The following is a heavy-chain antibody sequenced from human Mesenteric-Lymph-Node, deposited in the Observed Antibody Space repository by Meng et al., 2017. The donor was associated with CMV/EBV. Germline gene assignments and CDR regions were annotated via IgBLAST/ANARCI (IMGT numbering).Heavy chain of an antibody. CDR2: ISYSGSA. Sequence: SETLSLTCTVSGGSISSSSYFWGWIRLPPGKGLEWIGSISYSGSAYYSPSLKSRVTISRDTSKNQLSLKLSSVTAADTSVYYCARRVLNWSAFDIWGQGTMVTVSS. J-gene: IGHJ3*02. D-gene: IGHD1-20*01. V-gene: IGHV4-39*07. CDR3: ARRVLNWSAFDI. CDR1: GGSISSSSYF.